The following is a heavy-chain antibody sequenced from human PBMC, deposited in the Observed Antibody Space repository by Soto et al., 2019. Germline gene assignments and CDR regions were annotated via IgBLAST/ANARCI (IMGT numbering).Heavy chain of an antibody. CDR1: GFTFSSYG. CDR2: ISYDGSNK. D-gene: IGHD5-18*01. V-gene: IGHV3-30*18. J-gene: IGHJ4*02. Sequence: QVQLVESVGGVVQPGRSLRLSCAASGFTFSSYGMHWVRQAPGKGLEWVAVISYDGSNKYYADSVKGRFTISRDNSKNTLYLQMNSLRAEDTAVYYCAKDKARVIFDYWGQGTLVTVSS. CDR3: AKDKARVIFDY.